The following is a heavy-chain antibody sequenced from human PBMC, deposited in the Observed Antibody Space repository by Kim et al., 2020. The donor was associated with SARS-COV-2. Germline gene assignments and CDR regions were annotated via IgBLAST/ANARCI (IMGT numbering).Heavy chain of an antibody. Sequence: TYYADSVKGRFTISRDNSKNTLYLQMNSLRAEDTAVYYCAGGRRMGEFDYWGQGTLVTVSS. J-gene: IGHJ4*02. V-gene: IGHV3-53*01. CDR2: T. CDR3: AGGRRMGEFDY. D-gene: IGHD1-26*01.